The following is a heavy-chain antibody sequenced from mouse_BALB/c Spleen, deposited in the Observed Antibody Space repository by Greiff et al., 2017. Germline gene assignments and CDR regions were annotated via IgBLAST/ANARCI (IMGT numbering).Heavy chain of an antibody. CDR3: AKNYRYDIYYAMDY. CDR2: IWGDGST. Sequence: VKLMESGPGLVAPSQSLSITCTVSGFSLTNSGVHWVRQSPGKGLEWLGVIWGDGSTNYNSAFKSRLSISKDNSKSQVFLKMNSLQTDDTARYYCAKNYRYDIYYAMDYWGQGTSVTVSA. V-gene: IGHV2-6-6*01. J-gene: IGHJ4*01. CDR1: GFSLTNSG. D-gene: IGHD2-14*01.